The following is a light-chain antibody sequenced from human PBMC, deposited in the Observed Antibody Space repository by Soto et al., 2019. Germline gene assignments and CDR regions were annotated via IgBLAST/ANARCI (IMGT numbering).Light chain of an antibody. V-gene: IGLV2-23*01. J-gene: IGLJ2*01. CDR3: SSYAGTNILVV. Sequence: QSALTQSGSVSGSPGQSITISCSGTSSDIGSYNLVSWYQQHPGKAPKVIIFEGSRLPSGVSSRFSGSKSGNTASLTISGLRPEDEADYYCSSYAGTNILVVFGGGTKLTVL. CDR1: SSDIGSYNL. CDR2: EGS.